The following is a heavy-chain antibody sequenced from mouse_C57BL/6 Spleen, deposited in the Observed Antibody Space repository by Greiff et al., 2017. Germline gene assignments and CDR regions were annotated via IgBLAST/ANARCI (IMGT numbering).Heavy chain of an antibody. Sequence: VQLHQSGAELAKPGASVKLSCKASGYTFTSYWMHWVKQRPGQGLEWIGYINPSSGYTKYNQKFKDKATLTADTTSSTAYMQLSSLTYEDSAVYYCARGTPMDYWGQGTSVTVSS. CDR1: GYTFTSYW. CDR2: INPSSGYT. J-gene: IGHJ4*01. V-gene: IGHV1-7*01. CDR3: ARGTPMDY.